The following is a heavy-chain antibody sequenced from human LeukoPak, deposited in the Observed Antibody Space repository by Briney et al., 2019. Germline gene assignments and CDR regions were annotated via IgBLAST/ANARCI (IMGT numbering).Heavy chain of an antibody. J-gene: IGHJ4*02. Sequence: GASVKVSCKASGYTFTGYYMHWVRQAPGQGLEWMGWINPNSGGTNYAQKFQSWVTMTRDTSISTAYMELSRLRSDDTAVYHCARGGYYYGSGSYSDYWGQGTLVTVSS. V-gene: IGHV1-2*04. D-gene: IGHD3-10*01. CDR1: GYTFTGYY. CDR2: INPNSGGT. CDR3: ARGGYYYGSGSYSDY.